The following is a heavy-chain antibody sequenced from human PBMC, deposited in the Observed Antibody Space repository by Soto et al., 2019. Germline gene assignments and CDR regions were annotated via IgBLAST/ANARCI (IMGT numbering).Heavy chain of an antibody. V-gene: IGHV3-30-3*01. J-gene: IGHJ6*02. CDR2: ISYDGSNK. CDR1: GFTFSSYA. Sequence: QVQLVESGGGVVQPGRSLRLSCAASGFTFSSYAMHWVHQAPGRGLEWVAVISYDGSNKYYADSVKGRFTISRDNSKNTLYLQMNSLRAEDTAVYYCARREYSSSLYYYYGMDVWGQGTTVTVSS. D-gene: IGHD6-6*01. CDR3: ARREYSSSLYYYYGMDV.